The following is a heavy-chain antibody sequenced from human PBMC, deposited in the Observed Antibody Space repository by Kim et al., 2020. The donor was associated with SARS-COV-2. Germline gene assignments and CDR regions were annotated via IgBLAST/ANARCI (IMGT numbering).Heavy chain of an antibody. CDR3: GRRRKVVAAIFDDGMDV. J-gene: IGHJ6*01. Sequence: SETLSLTCTVSGGSISSGGYYWSWIRQHPGKGLEWIGYIYYSGSTYYNPSLKSRVTISVDTSKNQFSLKLSSVTAADTAMFYCGRRRKVVAAIFDDGMDV. V-gene: IGHV4-31*03. CDR1: GGSISSGGYY. D-gene: IGHD2-15*01. CDR2: IYYSGST.